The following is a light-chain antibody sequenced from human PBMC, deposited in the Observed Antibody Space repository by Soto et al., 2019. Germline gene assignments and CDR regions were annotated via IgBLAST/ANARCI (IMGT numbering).Light chain of an antibody. V-gene: IGKV1-39*01. Sequence: DIQMTQSPSSLSASVGDRVTISCRASQRISNYLNCDQDKLGKAPKILIYASSTLQSGVPSRFSGSGSGTDFTLTISSLRPEDFAVYYCQQSYSTPLTFGGGTKVDIK. CDR2: ASS. CDR1: QRISNY. J-gene: IGKJ4*01. CDR3: QQSYSTPLT.